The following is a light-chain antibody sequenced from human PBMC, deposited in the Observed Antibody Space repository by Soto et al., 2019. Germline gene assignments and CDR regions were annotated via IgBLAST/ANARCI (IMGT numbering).Light chain of an antibody. CDR2: GAS. CDR3: QQYNDWPIYT. V-gene: IGKV3-15*01. CDR1: QSVSSN. Sequence: EVVMTQSPATLSVSPGETATLSCRASQSVSSNLAWYQHKPGQAPRLLIYGASTRATGIPARFSGSGSGTEFTLTISILQSEDFAVYYCQQYNDWPIYTFGQGTKVDIK. J-gene: IGKJ2*01.